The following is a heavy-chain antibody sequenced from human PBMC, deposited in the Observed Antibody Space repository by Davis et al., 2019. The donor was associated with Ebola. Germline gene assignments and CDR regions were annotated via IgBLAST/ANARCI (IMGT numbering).Heavy chain of an antibody. CDR1: LYIFTNYY. CDR3: TTPGGQDSGYDVFDI. J-gene: IGHJ3*02. CDR2: INPNDGRT. Sequence: AASVQVSCKASLYIFTNYYMHSVRHPSRQGLEWMGMINPNDGRTIYAQKFQGRVTVTRDTSTTTVYMDLSSLRSEDTALYCCTTPGGQDSGYDVFDIWGQGTMVTVSS. V-gene: IGHV1-46*03. D-gene: IGHD5-12*01.